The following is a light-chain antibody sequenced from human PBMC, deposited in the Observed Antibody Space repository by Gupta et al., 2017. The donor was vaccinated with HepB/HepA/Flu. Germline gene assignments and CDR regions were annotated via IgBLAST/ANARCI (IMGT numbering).Light chain of an antibody. Sequence: DIQLTQSPSSLSASVGDRVTITCRARQSISTYLNWYQQKPGKAPKLLIYGAARLQSGVPSRFSGSGSGTDFTLTISSLQPDDFATYYCQQSYSTPPWTFGQGTKVEIK. CDR1: QSISTY. V-gene: IGKV1-39*01. CDR3: QQSYSTPPWT. J-gene: IGKJ1*01. CDR2: GAA.